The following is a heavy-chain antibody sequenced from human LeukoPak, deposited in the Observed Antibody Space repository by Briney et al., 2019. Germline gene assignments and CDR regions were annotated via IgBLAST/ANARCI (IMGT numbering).Heavy chain of an antibody. CDR2: ISWDGGST. CDR3: AKDYLGSSSSSGWFDP. J-gene: IGHJ5*02. CDR1: GFTFDDYA. V-gene: IGHV3-43D*03. D-gene: IGHD6-6*01. Sequence: PGRSLRLSCAASGFTFDDYAMHWVRQAPGKGLEWVSLISWDGGSTYYADSVKGRFTISRDNSKNSLYLQMNSLRAEDTALYYCAKDYLGSSSSSGWFDPWGQGTLVTVSS.